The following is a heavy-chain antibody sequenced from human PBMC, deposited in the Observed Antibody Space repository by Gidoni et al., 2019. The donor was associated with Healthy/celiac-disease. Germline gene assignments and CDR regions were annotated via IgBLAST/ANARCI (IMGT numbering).Heavy chain of an antibody. V-gene: IGHV3-9*01. CDR2: ISWNSGSI. J-gene: IGHJ4*02. Sequence: EGQLVASGGGWVQPGRSLRLSCAAPGFTFVYYAMHWVRQAPGKGLEWVSGISWNSGSIGYADSVKGRFTISRDNAKNSLYLQMNSLRAEDTALYYCAKSPLPLGPLFYFDYWGQGTLVTVSS. D-gene: IGHD1-1*01. CDR1: GFTFVYYA. CDR3: AKSPLPLGPLFYFDY.